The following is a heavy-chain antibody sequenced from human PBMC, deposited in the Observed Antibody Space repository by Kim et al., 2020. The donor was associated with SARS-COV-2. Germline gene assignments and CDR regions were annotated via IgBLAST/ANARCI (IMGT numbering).Heavy chain of an antibody. D-gene: IGHD4-4*01. CDR2: INHSGST. CDR3: AREEPVTTHFDY. Sequence: SETLSLTCAVYGGSFSGYNWSSIRQPPGKGLEGMVEINHSGSTNYHPTLTSRVTISVDTSKNQFSLKLSPVTAADTAVYYCAREEPVTTHFDYWGQGTLVTVSS. V-gene: IGHV4-34*01. J-gene: IGHJ4*02. CDR1: GGSFSGYN.